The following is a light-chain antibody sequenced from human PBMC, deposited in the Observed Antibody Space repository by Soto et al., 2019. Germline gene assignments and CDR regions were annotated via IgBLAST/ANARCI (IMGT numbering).Light chain of an antibody. Sequence: QSVLTQPRSVSGSPGQSVTISCTGTSSDVGGYNYVSWYQQHPGKAPKLMIYDVSKRPSGVSDRFSGSKSGNTASLTIFGLQAEDEADYYCCSYAGSYTYVFGTGTKVT. CDR3: CSYAGSYTYV. V-gene: IGLV2-11*01. CDR1: SSDVGGYNY. J-gene: IGLJ1*01. CDR2: DVS.